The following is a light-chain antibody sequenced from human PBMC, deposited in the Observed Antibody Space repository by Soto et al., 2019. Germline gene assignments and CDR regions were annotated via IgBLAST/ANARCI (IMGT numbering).Light chain of an antibody. CDR1: QSVSSSY. Sequence: EIVLTQSPGPLSLSPGERATLSCMSSQSVSSSYLAWYQQKPGQAPRLLIFGASSRATGIPDRFSGSGSGTDCTLTIGRLEPEDVAVYYCHQYGSSPQTFGGGTKVDIK. J-gene: IGKJ4*01. CDR2: GAS. CDR3: HQYGSSPQT. V-gene: IGKV3-20*01.